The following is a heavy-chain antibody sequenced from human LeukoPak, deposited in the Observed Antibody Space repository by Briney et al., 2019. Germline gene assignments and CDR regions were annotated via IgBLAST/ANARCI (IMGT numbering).Heavy chain of an antibody. CDR3: ASASYYYMDV. Sequence: SETLSLTCTVSGGSISSGDYYWSWIRQPAGKGLEWIGRIYTSGSTNYNPSLKSRVTISVDTSKNQFSLKLSSVTAADTAVYYCASASYYYMDVWGKGTTVTVSS. J-gene: IGHJ6*03. CDR2: IYTSGST. V-gene: IGHV4-61*02. CDR1: GGSISSGDYY.